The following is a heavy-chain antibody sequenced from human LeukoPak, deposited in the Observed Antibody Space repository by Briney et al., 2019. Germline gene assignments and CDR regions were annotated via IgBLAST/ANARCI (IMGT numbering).Heavy chain of an antibody. CDR3: AREGDKYANWFDT. J-gene: IGHJ5*02. D-gene: IGHD2-21*02. CDR1: GGSISSYY. CDR2: IYYSGST. Sequence: SETLSLTCTVSGGSISSYYWSWIRQPPGKGLEWIGYIYYSGSTNYNPSLKSRVTISVDTSKDQFSLNLSSVTAADTAVYYCAREGDKYANWFDTWGQGTLVTVSS. V-gene: IGHV4-59*01.